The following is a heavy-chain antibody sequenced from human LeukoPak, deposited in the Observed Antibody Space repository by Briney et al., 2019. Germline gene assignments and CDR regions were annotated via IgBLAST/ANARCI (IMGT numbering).Heavy chain of an antibody. D-gene: IGHD3-16*01. V-gene: IGHV3-23*01. CDR2: ISGSGDSA. Sequence: GGSLRLSCAASGFTFRNYAMSWGRQAPGKGLEWISIISGSGDSAYSADSMKGRFTISRDNSKNTLYLEMNSLRAEDTAVYYCAKEIYDSVWGSYGMDVWGQGTTVTVSS. CDR3: AKEIYDSVWGSYGMDV. J-gene: IGHJ6*02. CDR1: GFTFRNYA.